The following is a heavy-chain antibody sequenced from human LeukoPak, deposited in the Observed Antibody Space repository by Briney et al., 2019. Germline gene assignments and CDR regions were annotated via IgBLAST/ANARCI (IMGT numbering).Heavy chain of an antibody. J-gene: IGHJ4*02. D-gene: IGHD5-18*01. V-gene: IGHV1-18*01. CDR3: ARDQGPVDTAMVTSDY. CDR2: ISAYNGNT. CDR1: GYTFTSYG. Sequence: ASVKVSCKASGYTFTSYGISWVRQPPGQGLEWMGWISAYNGNTNYAQKLQGRVTMTTDTSTSTAYMELRSLRSDDTAVYYCARDQGPVDTAMVTSDYWGQGTLVTVSS.